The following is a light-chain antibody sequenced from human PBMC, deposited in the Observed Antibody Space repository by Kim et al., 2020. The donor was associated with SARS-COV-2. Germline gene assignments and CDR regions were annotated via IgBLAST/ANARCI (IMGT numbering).Light chain of an antibody. J-gene: IGLJ2*01. Sequence: SYELTQPPSVSVSPGQTASITCAGDKLGDKYACWYQQKPGQSPVLVIYQDSKRPSGIPERFSGSNYGNTATLTISGTQAMDEADYYCQAWDSRTVV. CDR3: QAWDSRTVV. CDR2: QDS. CDR1: KLGDKY. V-gene: IGLV3-1*01.